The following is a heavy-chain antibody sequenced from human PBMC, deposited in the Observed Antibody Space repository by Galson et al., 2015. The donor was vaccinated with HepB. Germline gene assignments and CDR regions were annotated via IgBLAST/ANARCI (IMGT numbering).Heavy chain of an antibody. J-gene: IGHJ4*02. CDR2: IVYDGTSE. Sequence: SLRLSCAASGFTLSNQGMHWVRQAPGKGLEWVAVIVYDGTSEHYGDSVRGRFTISRDTSKNTVHLQMDSLRAEDTAVYYCAREQGHGGYRTSDYWGQGTPVTVSS. V-gene: IGHV3-33*01. D-gene: IGHD4-17*01. CDR3: AREQGHGGYRTSDY. CDR1: GFTLSNQG.